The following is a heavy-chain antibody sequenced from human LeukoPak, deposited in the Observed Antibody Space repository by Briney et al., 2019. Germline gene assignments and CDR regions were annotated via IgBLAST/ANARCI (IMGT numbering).Heavy chain of an antibody. CDR3: ARHSAPYYYYGMDV. Sequence: SETLSLTCTVSGGSISSSSYYWGWIRQPPGKGLEWIGSIYYSGSTYYNPSLKSRVTISVDTSKNQFSLKLSSVTAADTAAYYCARHSAPYYYYGMDVWGQGTTVTVSS. J-gene: IGHJ6*02. CDR2: IYYSGST. CDR1: GGSISSSSYY. V-gene: IGHV4-39*01.